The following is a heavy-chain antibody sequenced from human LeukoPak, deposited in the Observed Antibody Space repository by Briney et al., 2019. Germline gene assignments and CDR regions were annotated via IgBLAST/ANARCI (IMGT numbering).Heavy chain of an antibody. D-gene: IGHD6-13*01. V-gene: IGHV3-15*01. CDR2: IKSKTDGGTT. CDR1: GFTFSNAW. Sequence: GGSLRLSCAASGFTFSNAWMSWVRQAPGKGLEWVGRIKSKTDGGTTDYAAPVKGRFTISRDDSKNTLYLQMNSLKTEDTAVYYCTTDAARSTAAGTRDYWGQGTLVTVSS. J-gene: IGHJ4*02. CDR3: TTDAARSTAAGTRDY.